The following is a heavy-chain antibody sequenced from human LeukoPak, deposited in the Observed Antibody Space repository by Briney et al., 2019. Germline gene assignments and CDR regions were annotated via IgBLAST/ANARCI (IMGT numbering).Heavy chain of an antibody. CDR3: ATGGKLEDYHARGYFDP. CDR2: VYSKTDGGTT. V-gene: IGHV3-15*07. Sequence: GGSLRLSCAASGFTFSSAWMNWVRQAPGKGLEWVGRVYSKTDGGTTEYAAPVKGRFTISRDDSKNTLYLQMSSLKTEDTAVYYCATGGKLEDYHARGYFDPWGRGTLVTVSS. D-gene: IGHD4-11*01. CDR1: GFTFSSAW. J-gene: IGHJ4*02.